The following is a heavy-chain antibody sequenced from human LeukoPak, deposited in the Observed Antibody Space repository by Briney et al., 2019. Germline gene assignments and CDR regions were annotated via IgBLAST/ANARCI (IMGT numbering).Heavy chain of an antibody. V-gene: IGHV4-31*03. CDR2: IYYSGST. Sequence: SETLSLTCTVSGGSISSGGYYWSWIRQHPGKGLEWIGYIYYSGSTYYNPSLKSRVTISVDTSKNQFSLKLSSVTAADTDVYYCARGGPRYSGSYQLASGAFDIWGQGTMVTVSS. D-gene: IGHD1-26*01. CDR3: ARGGPRYSGSYQLASGAFDI. CDR1: GGSISSGGYY. J-gene: IGHJ3*02.